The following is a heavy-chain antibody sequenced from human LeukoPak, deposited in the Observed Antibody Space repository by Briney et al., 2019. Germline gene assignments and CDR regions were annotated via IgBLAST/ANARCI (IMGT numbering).Heavy chain of an antibody. V-gene: IGHV3-30*02. CDR1: GFTFSSYG. D-gene: IGHD3-3*01. J-gene: IGHJ4*02. Sequence: GGSLRLSCAASGFTFSSYGMHWVRQAPGKGLEWVAFIRYDGSNKYYADSVKGRFTISRDNSKNTLYLQMNSLRAEDTAVYYCAKVGDDFWSGYYHTPYYFDYWGQGTLVTVSS. CDR3: AKVGDDFWSGYYHTPYYFDY. CDR2: IRYDGSNK.